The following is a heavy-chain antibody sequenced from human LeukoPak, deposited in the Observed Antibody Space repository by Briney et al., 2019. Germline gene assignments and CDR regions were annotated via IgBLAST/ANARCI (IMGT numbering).Heavy chain of an antibody. V-gene: IGHV3-23*01. CDR2: ISGSGGST. D-gene: IGHD3-3*01. CDR3: AKDAYYDFWSGTYYFDY. Sequence: GSLRLSCAASGFTFSSYAMSWVRQAPGKGLEWVSAISGSGGSTYYADSVKGRFTISRDNSKSTLYLQMNSLRAEDTAVSYCAKDAYYDFWSGTYYFDYWGQGTLVTVSS. CDR1: GFTFSSYA. J-gene: IGHJ4*02.